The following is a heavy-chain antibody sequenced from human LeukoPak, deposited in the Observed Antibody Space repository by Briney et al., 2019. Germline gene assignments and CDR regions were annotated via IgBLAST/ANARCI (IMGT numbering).Heavy chain of an antibody. CDR1: GGSFSGYY. CDR2: INHSGST. J-gene: IGHJ4*02. CDR3: ARGTWYSSSWYAY. Sequence: PSETLSLTCAVYGGSFSGYYWSGIRQPPGKGLEWIGEINHSGSTNYNPSLKSRVTISVDTSKNQFSLKLSSVTAADTAVYYCARGTWYSSSWYAYWGQGTLVTVSS. V-gene: IGHV4-34*01. D-gene: IGHD6-13*01.